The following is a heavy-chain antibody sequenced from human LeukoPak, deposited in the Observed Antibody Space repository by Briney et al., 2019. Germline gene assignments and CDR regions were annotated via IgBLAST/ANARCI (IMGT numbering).Heavy chain of an antibody. CDR1: GGXISSSTYY. J-gene: IGHJ4*02. V-gene: IGHV4-39*01. D-gene: IGHD5-12*01. CDR3: ARQPGGYSGPFDY. Sequence: SETLSLTCSVSGGXISSSTYYWGWIRQPPGKGLEWVASVYYSGSTYYNPSLESRVTMSVDTSKNQFSLKLSSVTAADTAVYYCARQPGGYSGPFDYWGQGILVTVSS. CDR2: VYYSGST.